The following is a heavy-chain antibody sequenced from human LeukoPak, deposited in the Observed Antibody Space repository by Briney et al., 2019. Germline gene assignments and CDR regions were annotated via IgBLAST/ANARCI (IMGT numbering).Heavy chain of an antibody. D-gene: IGHD6-13*01. V-gene: IGHV3-30*01. CDR1: GFTFSSYA. CDR3: ASVYSSHGPVDV. J-gene: IGHJ6*04. Sequence: PGRSLRLSCAASGFTFSSYAMHWVRQAPGRGLEWVAVISYDGSNKYYADSVKGRFTISRDNSKNTLYLQMNSLRAEDTAVYYCASVYSSHGPVDVWGKGTTVTVSS. CDR2: ISYDGSNK.